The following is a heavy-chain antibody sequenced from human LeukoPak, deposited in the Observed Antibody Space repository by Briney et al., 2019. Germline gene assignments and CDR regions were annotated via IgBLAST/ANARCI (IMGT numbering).Heavy chain of an antibody. J-gene: IGHJ4*02. Sequence: PGGSLRLSCAASGFTFSSYSMNWVRQAPGKGLEWVSSISSSSSYISYADSVEGRFTISRDNSKNTVYLQMNILRVEDTAIYYCARGQELDDGVFDSWGQGTLVTVSA. CDR2: ISSSSSYI. CDR3: ARGQELDDGVFDS. CDR1: GFTFSSYS. V-gene: IGHV3-21*04. D-gene: IGHD1-1*01.